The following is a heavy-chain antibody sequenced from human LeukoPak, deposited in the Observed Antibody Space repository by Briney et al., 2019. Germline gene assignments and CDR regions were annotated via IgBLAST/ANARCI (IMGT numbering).Heavy chain of an antibody. V-gene: IGHV4-39*01. D-gene: IGHD1-26*01. CDR1: GGSISSNSFY. CDR3: GHSGIYYLFDY. CDR2: IYYSGST. J-gene: IGHJ4*02. Sequence: SETLPLTCIVSGGSISSNSFYWGWIRQPPGKGLEWIGSIYYSGSTYYNPSLKSRATISVDTSKNQFSLKLRSVTAADTAVYYCGHSGIYYLFDYWGQGSLVTVSS.